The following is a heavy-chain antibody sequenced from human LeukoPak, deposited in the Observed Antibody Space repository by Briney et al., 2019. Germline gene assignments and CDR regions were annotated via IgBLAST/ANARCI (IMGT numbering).Heavy chain of an antibody. Sequence: SETLSLTCTVSGGSISSSSYYWGWIRQPPGKGLEWIGNIYYRGTTYYNPSLKSRITISVDTSKNQFSLKLTSVTAADTAVYYCARLGSGSLDYWGQGTLVTVSS. CDR3: ARLGSGSLDY. CDR2: IYYRGTT. D-gene: IGHD3-10*01. CDR1: GGSISSSSYY. V-gene: IGHV4-39*01. J-gene: IGHJ4*02.